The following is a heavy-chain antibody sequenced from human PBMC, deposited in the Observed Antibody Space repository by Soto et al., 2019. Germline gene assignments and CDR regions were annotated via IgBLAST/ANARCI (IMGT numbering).Heavy chain of an antibody. J-gene: IGHJ3*02. CDR2: INPNSGGT. Sequence: ASVKVSCKASGYAFTGYYMHWVRQAPGQGLEWMGWINPNSGGTNYAQKFQGRVTMTRDTSISTAYMELSRLRSDDTAVYYCARTCGGDCYDAFDIWGQGTMVT. CDR3: ARTCGGDCYDAFDI. V-gene: IGHV1-2*02. CDR1: GYAFTGYY. D-gene: IGHD2-21*02.